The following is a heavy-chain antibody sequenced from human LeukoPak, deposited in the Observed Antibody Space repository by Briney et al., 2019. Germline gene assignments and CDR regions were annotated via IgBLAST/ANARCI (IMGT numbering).Heavy chain of an antibody. J-gene: IGHJ5*02. CDR3: ARSEKDYSDALFAP. CDR1: GASISSGAYY. Sequence: SETLSLTCTVSGASISSGAYYWSWIRQPPGKALEGLGNINYGGSTHYNPSVKGRITISLDRSNDQFSLKLTSVTAADTARYYCARSEKDYSDALFAPWSRGTLVTVSS. V-gene: IGHV4-31*03. D-gene: IGHD2-21*01. CDR2: INYGGST.